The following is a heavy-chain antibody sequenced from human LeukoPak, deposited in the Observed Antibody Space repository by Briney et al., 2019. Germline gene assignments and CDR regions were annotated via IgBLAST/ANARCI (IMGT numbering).Heavy chain of an antibody. J-gene: IGHJ4*02. CDR3: ARAPADDYVWGSYRSCFDY. D-gene: IGHD3-16*02. Sequence: SETLSLTCAVYGGSFSGYYWSWIRPPPGKGLEGMGEINHSGSTNYNPCLKSRVTISVDTSKTQFSPKLNSVTASDTAVYYCARAPADDYVWGSYRSCFDYWGQGTLVTVSS. CDR1: GGSFSGYY. V-gene: IGHV4-34*01. CDR2: INHSGST.